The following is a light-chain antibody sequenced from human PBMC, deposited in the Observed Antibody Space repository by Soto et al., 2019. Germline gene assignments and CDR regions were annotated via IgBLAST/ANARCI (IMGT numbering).Light chain of an antibody. J-gene: IGLJ2*01. CDR2: DVS. Sequence: QSALTQPRSVSGSPGESVTISCSGTSSDVGSYNYVSWYQQYPGKAPKVMIYDVSERPSEVPVRFSGSKSGNTASLTISGLQAEDEAEYFCCSYSGSDSVIFGGGTKLTV. V-gene: IGLV2-11*01. CDR1: SSDVGSYNY. CDR3: CSYSGSDSVI.